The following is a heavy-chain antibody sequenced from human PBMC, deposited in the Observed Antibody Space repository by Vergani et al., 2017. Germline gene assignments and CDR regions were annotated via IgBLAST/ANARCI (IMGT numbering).Heavy chain of an antibody. Sequence: QVQLVQSGAEVKKPGSSVKVSCKASGATFRSNTISGVRQVPGQGLEWMGRIIPVLGKTKYAQDFQGRLTITAETSTSTAYMELTSLGSQDTAVYYCARDPRGYGGDPEDYYCGMDVWAQGTTVTVSS. D-gene: IGHD2-21*02. CDR2: IIPVLGKT. V-gene: IGHV1-69*08. J-gene: IGHJ6*02. CDR1: GATFRSNT. CDR3: ARDPRGYGGDPEDYYCGMDV.